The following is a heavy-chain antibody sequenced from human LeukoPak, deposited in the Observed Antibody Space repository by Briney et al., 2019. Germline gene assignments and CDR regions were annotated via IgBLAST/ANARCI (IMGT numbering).Heavy chain of an antibody. CDR2: ISYDGSNK. D-gene: IGHD5-12*01. CDR1: GFTFSSFA. CDR3: AKEAGWLRLFDS. Sequence: PGGSLRLSCATSGFTFSSFAMHWVRQAPGKGLEWVAVISYDGSNKYYADSVKGRFTISRDNSKNTLYLQMNSLRAEDTAVYYCAKEAGWLRLFDSWGQGTLVTVSS. V-gene: IGHV3-30*18. J-gene: IGHJ4*02.